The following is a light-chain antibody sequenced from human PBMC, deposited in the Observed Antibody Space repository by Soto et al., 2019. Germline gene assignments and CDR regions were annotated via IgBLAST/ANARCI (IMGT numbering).Light chain of an antibody. CDR1: SSDIGAYNY. Sequence: QSALTQPRSVSGSLGQSVTISCTGTSSDIGAYNYVSWYQHHPGKAPRLMIYDVTKRPSGVPDHFSGSKSGNTASLTISGLQTEDEADYYCCSHTSSSTPYVFGTGTKLTVL. V-gene: IGLV2-11*01. CDR3: CSHTSSSTPYV. J-gene: IGLJ1*01. CDR2: DVT.